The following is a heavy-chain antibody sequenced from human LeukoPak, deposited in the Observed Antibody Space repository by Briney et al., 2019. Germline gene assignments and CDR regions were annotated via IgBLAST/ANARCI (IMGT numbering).Heavy chain of an antibody. J-gene: IGHJ3*02. CDR3: AREAPPLTVVTLETAFDI. CDR1: GYTFTSYG. V-gene: IGHV1-18*01. D-gene: IGHD4-23*01. CDR2: ISAYNGNT. Sequence: ASVKVSCKASGYTFTSYGISWVRQAPGQGLEWMGWISAYNGNTNYAQKLQGRVTMTTDTSTSTAYMELRSLRSDDTAVYYCAREAPPLTVVTLETAFDIWGQGTMVTVSS.